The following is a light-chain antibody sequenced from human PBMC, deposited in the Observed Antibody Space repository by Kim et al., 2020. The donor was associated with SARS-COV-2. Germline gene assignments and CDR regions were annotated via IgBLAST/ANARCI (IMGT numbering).Light chain of an antibody. CDR1: NIGSKN. J-gene: IGLJ2*01. V-gene: IGLV3-9*01. CDR2: MDS. Sequence: SYELTQPLSVSVALGQTARITCGGNNIGSKNVHWHQQKPGQAPLLVIYMDSNRPSGIPERFSGSNSGNTANLTISRAQAGVEADYYCQVWDSSTVVFGG. CDR3: QVWDSSTVV.